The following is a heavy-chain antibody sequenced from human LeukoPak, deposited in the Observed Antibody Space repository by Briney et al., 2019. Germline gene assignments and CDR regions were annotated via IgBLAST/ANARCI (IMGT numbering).Heavy chain of an antibody. CDR3: ARRDYDSSGYYYNWFDP. CDR1: GGSISNYY. CDR2: INYSGST. Sequence: PSETLSLTCTVSGGSISNYYWTWIRQPPGKGLEWIGFINYSGSTNYNPSLKSRVTISVDTSKNQFSLKLSSVTAADTAVYYCARRDYDSSGYYYNWFDPWGQGTLVTVSS. V-gene: IGHV4-59*08. D-gene: IGHD3-22*01. J-gene: IGHJ5*02.